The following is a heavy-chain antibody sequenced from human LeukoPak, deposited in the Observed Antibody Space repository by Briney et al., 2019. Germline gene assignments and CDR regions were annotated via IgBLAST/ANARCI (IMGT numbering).Heavy chain of an antibody. CDR3: ARILELYHEYMDV. J-gene: IGHJ6*03. CDR2: IAAGGSIT. D-gene: IGHD2-2*01. CDR1: GVTFSDYY. Sequence: PGGSLRLSCAASGVTFSDYYMSWVRQAPGKGLQWVSYIAAGGSITYYADSVKGRFTISRDNAKNSLYLQMNSLRAEDTAVYYCARILELYHEYMDVWGKGTTVTVS. V-gene: IGHV3-11*04.